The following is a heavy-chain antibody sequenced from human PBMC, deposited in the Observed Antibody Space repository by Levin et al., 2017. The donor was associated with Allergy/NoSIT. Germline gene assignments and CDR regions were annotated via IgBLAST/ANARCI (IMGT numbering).Heavy chain of an antibody. J-gene: IGHJ4*02. CDR2: ISASGGST. CDR3: ATSQPFYDY. Sequence: GGSLRLSCAASGFTFSSYAVSWVRQAPGKGLEWVSSISASGGSTYYADSVKGRFTISRDNSRNTLYLQMNSLRPEDTAVYYCATSQPFYDYWGQGTLVTVSS. V-gene: IGHV3-23*01. D-gene: IGHD2-2*01. CDR1: GFTFSSYA.